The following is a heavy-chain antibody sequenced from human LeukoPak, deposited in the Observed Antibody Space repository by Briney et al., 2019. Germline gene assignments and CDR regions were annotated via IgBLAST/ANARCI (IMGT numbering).Heavy chain of an antibody. CDR1: GYTFTSYD. CDR3: ARGSSSWYLSNYYYYMDV. J-gene: IGHJ6*03. D-gene: IGHD6-13*01. Sequence: ASVKVSCKASGYTFTSYDINWVRQATGQGLEWMGWMNPNSGNTGYAQKFQGRVTMTRDTSIRAVYMELSGLRSEDTAVYYCARGSSSWYLSNYYYYMDVWGKGTTVTVSS. V-gene: IGHV1-8*01. CDR2: MNPNSGNT.